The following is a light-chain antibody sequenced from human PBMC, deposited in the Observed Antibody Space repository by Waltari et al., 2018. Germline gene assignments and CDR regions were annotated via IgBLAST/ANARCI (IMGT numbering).Light chain of an antibody. CDR3: QVWDSTSDRRV. CDR1: DMGSKS. CDR2: DEI. Sequence: SYVLTQPPSLSVAPGKTARITCGGNDMGSKSGHWYQQRPGPAPVLVVYDEIGRPSGIPERFSGSNSGNAVTLTISGVEAGDEAAYYCQVWDSTSDRRVFGGGTKLTVL. J-gene: IGLJ3*02. V-gene: IGLV3-21*01.